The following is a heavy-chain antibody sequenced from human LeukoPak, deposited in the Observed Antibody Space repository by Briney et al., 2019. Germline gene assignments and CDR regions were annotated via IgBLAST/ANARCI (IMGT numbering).Heavy chain of an antibody. CDR2: INPNSGGT. J-gene: IGHJ6*02. D-gene: IGHD6-13*01. CDR1: GYTFTGYY. V-gene: IGHV1-2*02. Sequence: ASVKVSCKASGYTFTGYYMHWVRQAPGQGLEWMGWINPNSGGTNYAQKFQGRVTMTRDTSISTAYMELSRLRSDDTAVYYCCSSWHEHNHYYYYGMDVWGQGTTVTASS. CDR3: CSSWHEHNHYYYYGMDV.